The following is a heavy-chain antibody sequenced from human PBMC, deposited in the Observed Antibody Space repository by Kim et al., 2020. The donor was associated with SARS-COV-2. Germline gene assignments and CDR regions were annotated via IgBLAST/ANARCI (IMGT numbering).Heavy chain of an antibody. CDR1: GGSISSGGHY. CDR3: ARASLTMIVVVGAFDI. Sequence: SETLSLTCTVSGGSISSGGHYWSWIRQHPGKGLEWIGYIYYSGSTYYNPSLKSRVTISVDTSKNQFSLKLSSVTAADTAVYYCARASLTMIVVVGAFDIWGQGTMVTVSS. D-gene: IGHD3-22*01. CDR2: IYYSGST. V-gene: IGHV4-31*03. J-gene: IGHJ3*02.